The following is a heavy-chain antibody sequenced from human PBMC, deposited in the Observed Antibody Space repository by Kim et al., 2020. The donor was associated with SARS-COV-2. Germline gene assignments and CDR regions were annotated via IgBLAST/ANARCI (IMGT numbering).Heavy chain of an antibody. CDR2: ISYDGSNK. D-gene: IGHD1-26*01. Sequence: GGSLRLSCAASGFTFSSYAMHWVRQAPGKGLEWVAVISYDGSNKYYADSVKGRFTISRDNSKNTLYLQMNSLRAEDTAVYYCARWVGAMGNDYWGQGTLVTVSS. CDR3: ARWVGAMGNDY. J-gene: IGHJ4*02. CDR1: GFTFSSYA. V-gene: IGHV3-30-3*01.